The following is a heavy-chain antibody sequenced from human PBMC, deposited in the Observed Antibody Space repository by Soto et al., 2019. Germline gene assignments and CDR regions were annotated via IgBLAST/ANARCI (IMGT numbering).Heavy chain of an antibody. J-gene: IGHJ4*02. V-gene: IGHV3-23*01. CDR3: AKDRRAGGNYGFYSDF. D-gene: IGHD1-7*01. Sequence: SGGSLRLSCAASGFTFSSYGMTWVRQAPGKGLEWVSFSSATGAGTYYADFVKGRFTISRDNSKNTLCLQMTSLRADDTAVYYCAKDRRAGGNYGFYSDFWGQGALVTVSS. CDR1: GFTFSSYG. CDR2: SSATGAGT.